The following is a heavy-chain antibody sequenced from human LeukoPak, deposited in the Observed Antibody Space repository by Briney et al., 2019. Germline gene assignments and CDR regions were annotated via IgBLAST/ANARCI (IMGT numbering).Heavy chain of an antibody. Sequence: GGSLRLPCAASGFTFNNYGMHWVRQAPGKGLEWVTFTSYHGNDQYYADSVKGRFIISRDNSKNTLYLQINSLTIEDTAVYHCAKDVSTGWSFDCWGQGALVTVSS. V-gene: IGHV3-30*02. CDR2: TSYHGNDQ. CDR1: GFTFNNYG. CDR3: AKDVSTGWSFDC. J-gene: IGHJ4*02. D-gene: IGHD6-19*01.